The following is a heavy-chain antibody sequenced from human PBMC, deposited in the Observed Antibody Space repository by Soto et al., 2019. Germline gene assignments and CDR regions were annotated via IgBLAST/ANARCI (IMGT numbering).Heavy chain of an antibody. CDR1: GGSITSIASY. CDR2: IYYSGST. Sequence: SETLSLTCTVSGGSITSIASYWGWIRQPPGKGLEWIGTIYYSGSTYYNPSLQSRVTISVDTSKNQFSLKLSSVTAADSAVYYCARVGIVGAHEGAYSAQRTPVPVSS. J-gene: IGHJ4*02. CDR3: ARVGIVGAHEGAY. V-gene: IGHV4-39*01. D-gene: IGHD1-26*01.